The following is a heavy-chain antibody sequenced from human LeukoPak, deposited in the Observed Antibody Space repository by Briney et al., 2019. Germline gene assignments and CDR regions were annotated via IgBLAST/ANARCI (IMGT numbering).Heavy chain of an antibody. Sequence: ASVKVSCKASGGTFSSYAISWVRQAPGQGLEWMGRINPDSGGTNYAQKFQGRVTMTRDTSSSTTYMELGRLKSDDTAVYYCARDLNNWNDASFDYWGQGTLVTVSS. CDR1: GGTFSSYA. CDR3: ARDLNNWNDASFDY. V-gene: IGHV1-2*06. CDR2: INPDSGGT. J-gene: IGHJ4*02. D-gene: IGHD1-1*01.